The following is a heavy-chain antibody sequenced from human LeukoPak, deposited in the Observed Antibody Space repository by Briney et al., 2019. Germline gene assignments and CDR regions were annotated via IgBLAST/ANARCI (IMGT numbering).Heavy chain of an antibody. CDR1: GGPISSGGYY. CDR2: IYYSGST. Sequence: PSETLSLTCTVSGGPISSGGYYWSWIRQHPGKGLEWIGYIYYSGSTYYNPPLKSRVTISVDTSKNQFSLKLSSVTAADTAVYYCARGGCSGGSCYSETYNWFDPWGQGTLVTVSS. D-gene: IGHD2-15*01. J-gene: IGHJ5*02. V-gene: IGHV4-31*03. CDR3: ARGGCSGGSCYSETYNWFDP.